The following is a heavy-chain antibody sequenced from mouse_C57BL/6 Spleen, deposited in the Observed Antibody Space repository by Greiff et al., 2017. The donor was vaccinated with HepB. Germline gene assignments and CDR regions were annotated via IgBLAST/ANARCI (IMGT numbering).Heavy chain of an antibody. J-gene: IGHJ4*01. CDR1: GYTFTDYE. V-gene: IGHV1-15*01. CDR3: TRFHGYYAMDY. Sequence: QVQLQQSGAELVRPGASVTLSCKASGYTFTDYEMHWVKQTPVHGLEWIGAIDPETGGTAYNQKFKGKAILTADKSSSTAYMELRSLTSEDSAVYYCTRFHGYYAMDYWGQGTSVTVSS. CDR2: IDPETGGT.